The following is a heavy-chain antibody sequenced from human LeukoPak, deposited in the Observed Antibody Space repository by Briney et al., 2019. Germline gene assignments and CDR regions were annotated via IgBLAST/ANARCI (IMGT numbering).Heavy chain of an antibody. CDR1: GYTFTGYY. D-gene: IGHD1-7*01. J-gene: IGHJ6*02. Sequence: GASVKVSCKASGYTFTGYYMHWVRQAPGQGLEWVGWINPNSGGTNYAQKFQGRVTMTRDTSISTAYMELSRLRSDDTAVYYCANTGTYYYYGMDVWGQGTTVTVSS. CDR3: ANTGTYYYYGMDV. CDR2: INPNSGGT. V-gene: IGHV1-2*02.